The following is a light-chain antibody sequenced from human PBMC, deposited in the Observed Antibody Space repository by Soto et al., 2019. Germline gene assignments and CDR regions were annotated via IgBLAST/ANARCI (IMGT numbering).Light chain of an antibody. CDR2: DAS. CDR1: QDISNY. J-gene: IGKJ3*01. Sequence: DIQMTQSPSSLSAFVGDRVTITCQASQDISNYLNWYQQTPGKAPKLLIYDASNLETGVPSRFSGSGSGTDFSFPISSLQPEDIATYYCQQYDNLPLTFGPGTKVDIK. V-gene: IGKV1-33*01. CDR3: QQYDNLPLT.